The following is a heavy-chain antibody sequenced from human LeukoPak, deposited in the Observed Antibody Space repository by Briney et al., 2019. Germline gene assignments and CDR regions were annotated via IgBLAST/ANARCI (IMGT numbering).Heavy chain of an antibody. D-gene: IGHD4-23*01. V-gene: IGHV4-59*01. Sequence: SETLSLTCTVSGGSISSYYWSWIRQPPGKGLEWIGYIYYSGSTNYNPSLKSRVTMSVDTSKNQFSLKLSSVTAADTAVYYCARGFRNGGAYYFDYWGQGTLVTVSS. CDR1: GGSISSYY. J-gene: IGHJ4*02. CDR2: IYYSGST. CDR3: ARGFRNGGAYYFDY.